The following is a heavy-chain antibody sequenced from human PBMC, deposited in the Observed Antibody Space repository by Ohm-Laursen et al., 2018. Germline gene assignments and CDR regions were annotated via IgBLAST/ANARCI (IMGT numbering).Heavy chain of an antibody. Sequence: SLRLSCAASGFTFTNYAMSWIRQAPGKGLEWVSAISGSGGSTYYADSVKGRFTISRDNSKNTLYLQMNSLRAEDTAVYYCAKVSHAGLYDRRIGGFDYWGQGTLVTVSS. CDR1: GFTFTNYA. V-gene: IGHV3-23*01. CDR3: AKVSHAGLYDRRIGGFDY. D-gene: IGHD3-22*01. J-gene: IGHJ4*02. CDR2: ISGSGGST.